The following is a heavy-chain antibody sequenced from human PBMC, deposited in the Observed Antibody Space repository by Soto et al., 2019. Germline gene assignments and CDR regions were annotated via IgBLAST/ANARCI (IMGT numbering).Heavy chain of an antibody. D-gene: IGHD2-2*01. CDR1: GFTFSSYW. V-gene: IGHV3-74*01. CDR3: ARTLAYCSSTSCYVYYYGMDV. CDR2: INSDGSST. J-gene: IGHJ6*02. Sequence: EVQLVESGGGLVQPGGSLRLSCAASGFTFSSYWMHWVRQAPGKGLVWVSRINSDGSSTSYADSVKGRFTISRDNAKNTLYLQMNSLRAEDTDVYYCARTLAYCSSTSCYVYYYGMDVWGQGTTVTVSS.